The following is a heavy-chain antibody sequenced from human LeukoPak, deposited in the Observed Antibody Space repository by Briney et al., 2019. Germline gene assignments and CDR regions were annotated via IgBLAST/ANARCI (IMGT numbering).Heavy chain of an antibody. CDR3: ARTTVTTYYFDY. CDR2: INPSGGST. Sequence: ASVKVSCKASGYTFTSYYMHWVRQAPGQGLEWMGIINPSGGSTSYAQKFQGRVTMTRGTSTSTVYMEPSSLRSEDTAVYYCARTTVTTYYFDYWGQGTLVTVSS. V-gene: IGHV1-46*01. J-gene: IGHJ4*02. CDR1: GYTFTSYY. D-gene: IGHD4-17*01.